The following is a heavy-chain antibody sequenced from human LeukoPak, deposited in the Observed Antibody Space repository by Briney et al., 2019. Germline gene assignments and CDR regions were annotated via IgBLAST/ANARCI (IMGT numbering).Heavy chain of an antibody. V-gene: IGHV3-23*01. CDR1: GFTFSSYA. CDR3: AKGPSDIVVSYYGMDV. Sequence: GSLRLSCAASGFTFSSYAMSWVRRAPGKGLEWVSVISGGGYSTYYAASVKGLFTISRDNSKNTLYLQMNSLRAEDTAVYYCAKGPSDIVVSYYGMDVWGQGTTVTVSS. J-gene: IGHJ6*02. CDR2: ISGGGYST. D-gene: IGHD5-12*01.